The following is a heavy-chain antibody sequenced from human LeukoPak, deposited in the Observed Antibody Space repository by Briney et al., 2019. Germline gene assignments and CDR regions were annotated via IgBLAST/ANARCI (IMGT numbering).Heavy chain of an antibody. J-gene: IGHJ4*02. CDR2: IYYSGST. V-gene: IGHV4-61*01. D-gene: IGHD2-2*02. CDR3: ARDGSLCSSTSCYTGLDY. Sequence: SETLSLSCTVSGGSVSSGSYYWSWIRQPPGKGLEWTGYIYYSGSTNYNPSLKSRVTISVDTSKNQFSLKLSSVTAADTAVYYCARDGSLCSSTSCYTGLDYWGQGTLVTVSS. CDR1: GGSVSSGSYY.